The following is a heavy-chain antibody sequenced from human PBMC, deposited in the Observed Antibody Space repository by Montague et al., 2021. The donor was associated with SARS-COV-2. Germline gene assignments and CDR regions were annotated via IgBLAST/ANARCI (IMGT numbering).Heavy chain of an antibody. CDR2: IYYSGST. Sequence: SETLSLTCSVSGGSISTYYWSWIRQPPGKGLEWIGYIYYSGSTNYYPSLKSRVTISVDTSRNQFSLKLSSVTAADTAVYYCARADITMVRGVYRWAFDIWGQGTMVTVSS. CDR3: ARADITMVRGVYRWAFDI. D-gene: IGHD3-10*01. CDR1: GGSISTYY. V-gene: IGHV4-59*01. J-gene: IGHJ3*02.